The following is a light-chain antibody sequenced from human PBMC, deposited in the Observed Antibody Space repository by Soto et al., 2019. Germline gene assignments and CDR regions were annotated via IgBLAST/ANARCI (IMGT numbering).Light chain of an antibody. V-gene: IGKV1-5*03. Sequence: DIQMTQSPSTLSAFVGDRVTITCRASQSVVSWLAWYQQKPGKAPKLLIYKASTLQNGVPSRFSGSGSGTEFPLTISSLQPDDCATYYCHQYHSYWTFGQGTKVEIK. CDR1: QSVVSW. CDR3: HQYHSYWT. CDR2: KAS. J-gene: IGKJ1*01.